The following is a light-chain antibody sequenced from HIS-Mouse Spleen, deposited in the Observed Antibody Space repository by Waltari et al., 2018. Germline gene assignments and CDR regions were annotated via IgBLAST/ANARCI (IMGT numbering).Light chain of an antibody. V-gene: IGLV2-14*03. J-gene: IGLJ1*01. CDR3: STYTSSSTLGGV. Sequence: QSALTQPASVSGSPGQSITISCTGTSSDFGGDNYVSWYKQHPGKAPKLMIYDVSNTRPAVTHRFSGANSWHTAALTSSALQADDEADYYCSTYTSSSTLGGVFGTGTKVTVL. CDR1: SSDFGGDNY. CDR2: DVS.